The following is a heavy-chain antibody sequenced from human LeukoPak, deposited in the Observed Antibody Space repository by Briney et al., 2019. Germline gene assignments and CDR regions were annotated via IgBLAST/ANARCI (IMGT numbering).Heavy chain of an antibody. CDR3: ARDSPGYGAYVS. V-gene: IGHV3-7*01. D-gene: IGHD5-12*01. J-gene: IGHJ1*01. CDR1: GFTFSTYW. Sequence: GGSLRLSCAASGFTFSTYWMTWVRQAPGKGLEWVANIKEDGSREYYVDSVKGRFTISRDNAKNSLYLQLDSLTAEDTAVYYCARDSPGYGAYVSWGQGTLVSVSS. CDR2: IKEDGSRE.